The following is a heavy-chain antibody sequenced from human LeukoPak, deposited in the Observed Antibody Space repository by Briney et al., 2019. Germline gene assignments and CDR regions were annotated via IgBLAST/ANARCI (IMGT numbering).Heavy chain of an antibody. J-gene: IGHJ4*02. CDR1: GGSISSYY. Sequence: SETLSLTCTVSGGSISSYYWSWIRQPPGKGLEWIGYIYYSGSTYYNPSLKSRVTISVDTSKNQFSLKLSSVTAADTAVYYCARANSYSSSWPVDYWGQGTLVTVSS. D-gene: IGHD6-13*01. CDR2: IYYSGST. V-gene: IGHV4-59*08. CDR3: ARANSYSSSWPVDY.